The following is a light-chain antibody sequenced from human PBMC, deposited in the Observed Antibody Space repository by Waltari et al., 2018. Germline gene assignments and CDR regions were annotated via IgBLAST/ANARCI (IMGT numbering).Light chain of an antibody. CDR3: SSFTRTNSWV. V-gene: IGLV2-14*03. CDR1: SSDVGGYNY. J-gene: IGLJ3*02. Sequence: HSALAQPASVSGSPGQSITISCTGNSSDVGGYNYVTWYQQHPGKAPRLMIYDVNNRPSGVSNRFSGSKSGNTASLTISGLQAEDEADYYCSSFTRTNSWVFGGGTKLTVL. CDR2: DVN.